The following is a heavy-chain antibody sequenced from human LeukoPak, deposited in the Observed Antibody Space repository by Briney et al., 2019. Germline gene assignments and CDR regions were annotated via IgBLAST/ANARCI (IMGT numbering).Heavy chain of an antibody. J-gene: IGHJ4*02. V-gene: IGHV4-59*01. D-gene: IGHD6-13*01. CDR2: VHYGGST. CDR1: DGAITGYY. CDR3: ARGYSTSWTYYFDY. Sequence: PSETLSLTCTVSDGAITGYYWGWIRQPPGKGLDWIGHVHYGGSTNYNPSLKSRVTISVDTSKNQFSLKLSSVSAADTAVYYCARGYSTSWTYYFDYWGQGALVTDSS.